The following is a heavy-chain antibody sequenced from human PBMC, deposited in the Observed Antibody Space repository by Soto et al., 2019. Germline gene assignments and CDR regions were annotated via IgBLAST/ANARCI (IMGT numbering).Heavy chain of an antibody. CDR3: ARNYDFWSGYYGYYYYGMDV. D-gene: IGHD3-3*01. Sequence: SETLSLTCALYGGSFSGYYWGWIRQPPGKGLEWIGEINHSGSTNYNPSLKSRVTISVDASKNQFSLKLSSVTAADTAVYYCARNYDFWSGYYGYYYYGMDVWGQGTTGTVS. CDR2: INHSGST. J-gene: IGHJ6*02. V-gene: IGHV4-34*01. CDR1: GGSFSGYY.